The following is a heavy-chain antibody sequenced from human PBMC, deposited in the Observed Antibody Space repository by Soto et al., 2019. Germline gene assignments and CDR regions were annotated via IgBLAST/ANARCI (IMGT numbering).Heavy chain of an antibody. CDR3: ARDFGNDDGDYCSDY. CDR1: GFTFSSYW. J-gene: IGHJ4*02. CDR2: IKQDGSDK. D-gene: IGHD4-17*01. Sequence: GGSLRLSWAASGFTFSSYWMSWVRQAQGKGLEWVANIKQDGSDKYDVDSVKGRFTITRDNAKNSLYLQRNSLRAEDTAVYYCARDFGNDDGDYCSDYWGQGTLVTVSS. V-gene: IGHV3-7*01.